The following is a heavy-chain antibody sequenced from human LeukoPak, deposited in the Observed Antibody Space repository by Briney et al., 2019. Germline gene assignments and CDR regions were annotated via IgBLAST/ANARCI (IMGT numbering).Heavy chain of an antibody. CDR1: GGSISSTSYY. CDR3: ASAYCDTGICYTGSFDR. V-gene: IGHV4-39*01. CDR2: IHYSGIT. Sequence: SETLPLTCTVSGGSISSTSYYWGWIRQPPGKGLESIAVIHYSGITYYNPSLRSRVTISIDTSKNQFSLKLRSVTAADTAVYYCASAYCDTGICYTGSFDRWGQGTLVTVSS. D-gene: IGHD2-21*01. J-gene: IGHJ5*02.